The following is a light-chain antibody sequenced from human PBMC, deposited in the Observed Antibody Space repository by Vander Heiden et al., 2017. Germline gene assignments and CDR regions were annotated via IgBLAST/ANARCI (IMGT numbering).Light chain of an antibody. CDR1: QSVVRY. V-gene: IGKV3-11*01. CDR2: DAS. Sequence: PSTLSLSRGDRASLTCRASQSVVRYLVWYQQKPGQAPRLLIYDASTRHSGVPSRFSGSGSGTDFTFTISVLDPEDFAFYYCQHRSNCPFPFGHCTHVDIK. CDR3: QHRSNCPFP. J-gene: IGKJ3*01.